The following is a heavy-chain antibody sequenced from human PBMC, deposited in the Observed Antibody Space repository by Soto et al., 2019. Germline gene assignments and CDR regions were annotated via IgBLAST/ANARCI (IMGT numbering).Heavy chain of an antibody. J-gene: IGHJ5*02. CDR2: IYYSGST. CDR1: GGSISSSSYY. CDR3: AREYCSSTSCYYRINWFDP. Sequence: SETLSLTCTVSGGSISSSSYYWGWIRQPPGKGLEWIGSIYYSGSTYYNPSLKSRVTISVDTSKNQFSLKLSSVTAADTAVCYCAREYCSSTSCYYRINWFDPWGQGTLVTVSS. V-gene: IGHV4-39*02. D-gene: IGHD2-2*01.